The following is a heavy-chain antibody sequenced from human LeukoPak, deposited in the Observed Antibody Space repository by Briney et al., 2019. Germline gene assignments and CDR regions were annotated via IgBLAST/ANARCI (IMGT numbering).Heavy chain of an antibody. D-gene: IGHD2-15*01. CDR1: GGSISSYY. J-gene: IGHJ4*02. CDR2: IYYSGST. CDR3: AAVGGGALDY. Sequence: PSETLSLTCTVSGGSISSYYWSWIRQPPGKGLEWIGYIYYSGSTNYNPSLKSRVTISVDTSKNQFSLKLSSVTAADTAVYYCAAVGGGALDYWGQGTLVTVSS. V-gene: IGHV4-59*01.